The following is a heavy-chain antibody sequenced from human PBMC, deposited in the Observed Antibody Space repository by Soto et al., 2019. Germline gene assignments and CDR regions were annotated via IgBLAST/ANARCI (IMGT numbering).Heavy chain of an antibody. D-gene: IGHD6-13*01. CDR1: GGSISSSSYY. V-gene: IGHV4-39*01. Sequence: SETLSLTCTVSGGSISSSSYYWGWIRQPPGKGLEWIGSIYYSGSTYYNPSLKSRVTISVDTSKNQFSLKLSSVTAADTAVYYCARLSSWRSNYYYYGMDVWGQGTTVTVSS. J-gene: IGHJ6*02. CDR2: IYYSGST. CDR3: ARLSSWRSNYYYYGMDV.